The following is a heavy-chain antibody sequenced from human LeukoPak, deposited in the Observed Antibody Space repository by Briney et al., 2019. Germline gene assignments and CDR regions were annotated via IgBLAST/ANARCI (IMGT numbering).Heavy chain of an antibody. CDR2: IYYSGST. J-gene: IGHJ3*02. CDR3: ARPRVGAFGGDPFDI. V-gene: IGHV4-59*08. Sequence: PSETLSLTCTVSGGSISSYYWSWIRQPPGKGLEWIGYIYYSGSTNYNPSLKSRVTISVDTSKNQFSLKLSSVTAADTAVYYCARPRVGAFGGDPFDIWGQGTMVTVSS. D-gene: IGHD3-16*01. CDR1: GGSISSYY.